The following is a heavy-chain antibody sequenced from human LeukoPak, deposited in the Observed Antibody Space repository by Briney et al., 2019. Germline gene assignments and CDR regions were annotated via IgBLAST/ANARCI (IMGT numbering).Heavy chain of an antibody. CDR1: GYTFTGYG. D-gene: IGHD6-13*01. CDR3: ARGVAAAVPGHYYYYYYMDV. CDR2: ISAYNGNT. V-gene: IGHV1-18*01. J-gene: IGHJ6*03. Sequence: ASVKVSCKASGYTFTGYGISWVRQAPGQGLEWMGWISAYNGNTNYAQKLQGRVTMTTDTSTSTAYMELRSLRSDDTAVYYCARGVAAAVPGHYYYYYYMDVWGKGTTVTVSS.